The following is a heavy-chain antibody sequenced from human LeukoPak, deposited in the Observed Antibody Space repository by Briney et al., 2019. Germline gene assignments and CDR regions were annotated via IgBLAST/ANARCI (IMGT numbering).Heavy chain of an antibody. J-gene: IGHJ4*02. CDR3: ARLSYDSSGYYFETYFDY. CDR1: GFTFSSYW. V-gene: IGHV3-7*01. CDR2: IKQDGSEK. D-gene: IGHD3-22*01. Sequence: PRGSLRLSCAASGFTFSSYWMSWVRQAPGKGLEWVANIKQDGSEKYYVDSVKGRFTISRDNAKNSLYLQMNSLRAEDTAVYYCARLSYDSSGYYFETYFDYWGQGTLVTVSS.